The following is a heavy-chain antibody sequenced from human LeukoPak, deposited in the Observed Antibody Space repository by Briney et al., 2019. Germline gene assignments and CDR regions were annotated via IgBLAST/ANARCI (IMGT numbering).Heavy chain of an antibody. D-gene: IGHD3-22*01. Sequence: PSETLSLTCTVSGYSISTGYYWDWIRQPPGKGLEWIGTFYHGGSTYYNPSLKSRVTISVDTSKNQFSLNLTSVTAADTAVYYCARDFHRRYYDSSGYNAFDIWGQGTMVTVSS. CDR3: ARDFHRRYYDSSGYNAFDI. CDR1: GYSISTGYY. CDR2: FYHGGST. J-gene: IGHJ3*02. V-gene: IGHV4-38-2*02.